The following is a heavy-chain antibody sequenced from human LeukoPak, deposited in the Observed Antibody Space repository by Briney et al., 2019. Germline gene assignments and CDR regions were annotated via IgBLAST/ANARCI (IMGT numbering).Heavy chain of an antibody. D-gene: IGHD2-15*01. CDR3: GRGALDAATPFDS. J-gene: IGHJ5*01. V-gene: IGHV3-21*01. Sequence: PGGSLRLSCAASGFTFSSYSMNWVRQAPGKGLEWVSSISSSSSYIYYADSLKGRFTISRDNAKKSVYLQMNSLRAEDTAVYYCGRGALDAATPFDSGGRGTLFTVS. CDR1: GFTFSSYS. CDR2: ISSSSSYI.